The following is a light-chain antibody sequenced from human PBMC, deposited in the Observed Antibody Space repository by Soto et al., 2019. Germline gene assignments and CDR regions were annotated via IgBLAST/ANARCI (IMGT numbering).Light chain of an antibody. J-gene: IGKJ5*01. CDR2: GAS. CDR1: QSVSSN. V-gene: IGKV3-15*01. Sequence: EIVMTQSPATLSVSPGERATLSCMASQSVSSNLAWYQQKPGQAPRLLIYGASTRATGIPARFSGSGSGTEFTLTISSLQPDDFATYYCQQYNSYSTFGQGTRLEIK. CDR3: QQYNSYST.